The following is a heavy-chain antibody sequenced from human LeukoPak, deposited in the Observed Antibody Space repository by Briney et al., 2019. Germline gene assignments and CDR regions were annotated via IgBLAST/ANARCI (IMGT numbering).Heavy chain of an antibody. CDR2: INEDGSTI. J-gene: IGHJ4*02. Sequence: PGGSLRLSCATSGFTFSSNWMRWLRQAPGKGPVWVSRINEDGSTINYADSVKGRFTISRDNTKNTLHLQMNSLRAEDTAVYYRARYLSGLLDSWGQGTLVTVSS. V-gene: IGHV3-74*01. D-gene: IGHD6-19*01. CDR1: GFTFSSNW. CDR3: ARYLSGLLDS.